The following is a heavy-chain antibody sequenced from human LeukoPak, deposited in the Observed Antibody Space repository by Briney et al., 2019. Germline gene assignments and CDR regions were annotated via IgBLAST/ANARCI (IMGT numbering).Heavy chain of an antibody. CDR2: ISSSSSTI. CDR3: ARCFGYSNGWHYNYYYMDV. D-gene: IGHD6-19*01. CDR1: GFTFSSYS. J-gene: IGHJ6*03. Sequence: GGSLRLSCAASGFTFSSYSMNWVRQAPGKGLEWVSYISSSSSTIYYADSVKGRFTISRDNAKNSLYLQMNSLRAEDTAVYYCARCFGYSNGWHYNYYYMDVWGRGTTVTVSS. V-gene: IGHV3-48*01.